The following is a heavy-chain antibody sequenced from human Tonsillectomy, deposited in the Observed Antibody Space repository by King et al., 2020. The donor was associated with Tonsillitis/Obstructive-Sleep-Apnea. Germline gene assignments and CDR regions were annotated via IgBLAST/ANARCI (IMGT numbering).Heavy chain of an antibody. CDR1: GGSFSGYY. CDR2: INHSGST. CDR3: ARGGARGLRFYYYGMDV. J-gene: IGHJ6*02. D-gene: IGHD3-10*01. Sequence: VQLQQWGAGLLKPSETLSLTCAVYGGSFSGYYWSWIRQPPGKGLEWIGEINHSGSTNYNPSLKSRVTISVDTSKNQFSLKLSSVTAADTAVYYCARGGARGLRFYYYGMDVWGQGTPVTVSS. V-gene: IGHV4-34*01.